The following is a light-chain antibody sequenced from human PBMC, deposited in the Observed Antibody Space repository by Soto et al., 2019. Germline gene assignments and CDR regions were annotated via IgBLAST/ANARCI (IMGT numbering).Light chain of an antibody. CDR2: AAS. J-gene: IGKJ5*01. V-gene: IGKV1-39*01. CDR1: QTISSN. Sequence: DIQMTQSPSSLSASVGDRVTITCRASQTISSNLNWYQHKPGKAPNLLIYAASSLQSGVPSRFSGSGSGTDFTLTISSLQPEDFATYYCQQSYSTPSITFGQGTRLEIK. CDR3: QQSYSTPSIT.